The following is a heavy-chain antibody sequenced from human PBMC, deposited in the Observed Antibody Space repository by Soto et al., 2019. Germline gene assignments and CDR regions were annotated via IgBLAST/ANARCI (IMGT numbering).Heavy chain of an antibody. CDR1: GGTFSSYA. Sequence: SVKVSCKASGGTFSSYAISWVRQAPGQGLEWMGGIIPTFGTANYAQKFQGRVTITADESTSTAYMELSSLRSEDTAVYYCASARGYSYGLMDFDYWGQGTLVTVSS. CDR3: ASARGYSYGLMDFDY. CDR2: IIPTFGTA. D-gene: IGHD5-18*01. V-gene: IGHV1-69*13. J-gene: IGHJ4*02.